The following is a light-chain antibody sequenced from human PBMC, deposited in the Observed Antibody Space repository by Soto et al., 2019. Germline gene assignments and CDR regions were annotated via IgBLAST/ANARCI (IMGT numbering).Light chain of an antibody. CDR1: QRIDSY. Sequence: DIQMTQSPSSLSASIGDRVTITCRASQRIDSYLSWYQHKPGKAPKLLIYAASTLQSGVPSRFSGSGSWTDFTLTISGLQSEDSASYFCQQSYTNPRTFGLGTRVEIK. CDR3: QQSYTNPRT. J-gene: IGKJ1*01. V-gene: IGKV1-39*01. CDR2: AAS.